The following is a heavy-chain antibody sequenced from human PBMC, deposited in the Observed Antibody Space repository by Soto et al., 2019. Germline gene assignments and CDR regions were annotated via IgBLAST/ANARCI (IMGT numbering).Heavy chain of an antibody. CDR3: ARVHAGNYYGMDV. CDR2: IYYSGST. D-gene: IGHD6-13*01. CDR1: GGSISSGDYY. V-gene: IGHV4-30-4*01. Sequence: SETLSLTCTVSGGSISSGDYYWSWIRQPPGKGLEWIGYIYYSGSTYYNPSLKSRVTISVDTSKNQFSLKLSSVTAADTAVYYCARVHAGNYYGMDVWGQGTTVTVSS. J-gene: IGHJ6*02.